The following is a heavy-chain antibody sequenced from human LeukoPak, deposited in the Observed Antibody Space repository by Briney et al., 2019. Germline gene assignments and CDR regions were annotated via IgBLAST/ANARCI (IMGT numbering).Heavy chain of an antibody. CDR3: AKESSYGYEIYFDY. D-gene: IGHD5-18*01. Sequence: GRSLRLSCAASGFTFDDYAMHWVRQAPGKGLEWVSGISWNSGSIGYADSVKGRFTISRDNAKNSLYLQMNSLRAEDTALYYCAKESSYGYEIYFDYWGQGTLVTVSS. CDR1: GFTFDDYA. J-gene: IGHJ4*02. CDR2: ISWNSGSI. V-gene: IGHV3-9*01.